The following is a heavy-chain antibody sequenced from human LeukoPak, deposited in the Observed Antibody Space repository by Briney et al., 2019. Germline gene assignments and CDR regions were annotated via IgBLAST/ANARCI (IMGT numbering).Heavy chain of an antibody. CDR2: ISYDESHK. CDR1: GFTFSGFG. Sequence: GGSLRLSCAASGFTFSGFGMHWVRQAPGKGLEWVAVISYDESHKYYADSVKGRFTISRDNSKNTVFLQMNSLRAEDTAVYYCAKDRSIAAGGTVSEIDNWGQGTLVTVSS. J-gene: IGHJ4*02. V-gene: IGHV3-30*18. D-gene: IGHD6-13*01. CDR3: AKDRSIAAGGTVSEIDN.